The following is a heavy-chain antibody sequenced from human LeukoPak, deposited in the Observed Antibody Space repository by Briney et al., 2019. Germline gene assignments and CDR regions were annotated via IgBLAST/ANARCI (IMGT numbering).Heavy chain of an antibody. V-gene: IGHV4-59*08. CDR3: ARHGGDGLDY. D-gene: IGHD3-16*01. CDR2: IYYSGST. J-gene: IGHJ4*02. CDR1: GGSISSYY. Sequence: TASETLSLTCTVSGGSISSYYWSWIRQPPGKGLEWIGYIYYSGSTNYNPSLKSRVTISVDTSKNQFSPKLSSVTAADTAVYYCARHGGDGLDYWGQGTLVTVSS.